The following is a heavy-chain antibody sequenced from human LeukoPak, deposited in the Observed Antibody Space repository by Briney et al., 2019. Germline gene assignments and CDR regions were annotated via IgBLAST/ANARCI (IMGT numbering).Heavy chain of an antibody. CDR1: GFTFSSYS. Sequence: GGSLRLSCAASGFTFSSYSMNWVRQAPGKGLEWVSSISGSSSYIYYADSVKGRFTISRDNSKNTLYLQMNSLRAEDTAVYYCAKDPDRNTADYYYYYYMDVWGKGTTVTVSS. CDR2: ISGSSSYI. D-gene: IGHD5-18*01. V-gene: IGHV3-21*04. CDR3: AKDPDRNTADYYYYYYMDV. J-gene: IGHJ6*03.